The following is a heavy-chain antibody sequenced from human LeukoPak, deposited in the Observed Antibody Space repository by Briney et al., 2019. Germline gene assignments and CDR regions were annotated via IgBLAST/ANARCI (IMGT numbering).Heavy chain of an antibody. CDR3: ARAALFDRAGDFDY. J-gene: IGHJ4*02. V-gene: IGHV3-30*02. CDR1: GFTFSSYG. CDR2: IRYDGSNK. Sequence: GGSLRLSCAASGFTFSSYGMHWVRQAPGKGPEWVAFIRYDGSNKYYADSVKGRFTISRDNSKNTLYLQMNSLRAEDTAVYYCARAALFDRAGDFDYWGQGTLVTVSS. D-gene: IGHD3-3*01.